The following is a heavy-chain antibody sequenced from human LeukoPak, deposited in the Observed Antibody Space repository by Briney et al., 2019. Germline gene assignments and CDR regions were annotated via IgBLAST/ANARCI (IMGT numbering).Heavy chain of an antibody. D-gene: IGHD5-18*01. CDR3: ARDLPIDTAMVESNGFDY. CDR2: IKQEGSAK. CDR1: GFTFSSYW. J-gene: IGHJ4*02. V-gene: IGHV3-7*01. Sequence: GGSLRLSCAASGFTFSSYWMSWFRQAPGKGLEWVANIKQEGSAKYYVDSVKGRFTISRDNAKNSLYLQMNSLRAEDTAVYYCARDLPIDTAMVESNGFDYWGQGTLVTVSS.